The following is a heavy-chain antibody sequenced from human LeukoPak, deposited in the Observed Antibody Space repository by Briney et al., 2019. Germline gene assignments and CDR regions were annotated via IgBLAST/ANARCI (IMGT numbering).Heavy chain of an antibody. J-gene: IGHJ4*02. CDR3: ARLPDGTGDYRWYFDY. D-gene: IGHD3-22*01. Sequence: SETLSLTCTVSGGSITNNGYFWSWIRQHPGKGLECIGHISYSGSTYYTPSLKSRVTISRDTSRNQYSLKLASVTAADTAVYYCARLPDGTGDYRWYFDYWGQGSLVTVSS. V-gene: IGHV4-31*03. CDR1: GGSITNNGYF. CDR2: ISYSGST.